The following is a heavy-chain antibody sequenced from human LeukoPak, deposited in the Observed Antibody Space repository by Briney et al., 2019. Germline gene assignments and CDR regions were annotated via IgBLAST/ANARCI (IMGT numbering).Heavy chain of an antibody. Sequence: GGSLRLSCAASGFTFSSYWMSWVRQAPGKGLEWVANIKQDGSEKYYVDSVKGRFTISRYNAKNSPYLQMNSLRAEDTAVYYCARGCCSGGSCSNYWGQGTLVTVSS. J-gene: IGHJ4*02. D-gene: IGHD2-15*01. CDR1: GFTFSSYW. V-gene: IGHV3-7*01. CDR2: IKQDGSEK. CDR3: ARGCCSGGSCSNY.